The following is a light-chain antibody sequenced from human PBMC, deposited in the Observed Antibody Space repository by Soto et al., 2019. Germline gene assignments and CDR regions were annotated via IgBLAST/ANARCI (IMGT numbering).Light chain of an antibody. CDR3: QQYNSYPIT. V-gene: IGKV1-5*01. CDR2: DAS. CDR1: QSISTW. Sequence: DIQMTQSPSTLSASVGDRVTITCRASQSISTWLAWYQQKPGQAPKVLIYDASRLESGVPSRFSGSGSGTEFTLTIRSLQPADFATYYCQQYNSYPITFGQGTRLEIK. J-gene: IGKJ5*01.